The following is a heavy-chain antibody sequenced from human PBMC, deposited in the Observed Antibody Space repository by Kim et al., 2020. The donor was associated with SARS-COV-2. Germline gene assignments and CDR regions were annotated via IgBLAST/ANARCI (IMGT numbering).Heavy chain of an antibody. J-gene: IGHJ4*02. Sequence: IYSADAVRGRFTHSRDNDKTSLYLQMNSLRAEDTAVYYCARGPNYSPFDYWGQGTLVTVSS. CDR2: I. V-gene: IGHV3-48*03. D-gene: IGHD4-4*01. CDR3: ARGPNYSPFDY.